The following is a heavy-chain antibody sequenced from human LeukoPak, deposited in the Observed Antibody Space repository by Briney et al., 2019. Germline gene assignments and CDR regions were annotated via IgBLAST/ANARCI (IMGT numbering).Heavy chain of an antibody. Sequence: SGGSLRLSCAASGFTFSNYWMHWVRQAPGKGLVWVSRLDTDGSDTSYADSVKGRFTISRDNAKNTLYLEMNNLRAEDTAMYYCARDRYPAAREFDYWGQGTLVTVSS. D-gene: IGHD2-2*01. J-gene: IGHJ4*02. CDR2: LDTDGSDT. CDR1: GFTFSNYW. CDR3: ARDRYPAAREFDY. V-gene: IGHV3-74*01.